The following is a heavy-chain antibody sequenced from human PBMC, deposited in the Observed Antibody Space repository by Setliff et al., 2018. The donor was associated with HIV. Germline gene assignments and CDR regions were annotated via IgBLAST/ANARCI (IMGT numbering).Heavy chain of an antibody. CDR2: ITHSGST. CDR3: ARGRKKTLAVSGTRYFDF. J-gene: IGHJ4*02. V-gene: IGHV4-34*01. D-gene: IGHD6-19*01. Sequence: SETLSLTCAVYGGTFSGYYWTWIRQSPERGLEWIGEITHSGSTTYDPSLKSRITVSVDTSKNQFSLKLTSVTAADMGVYYCARGRKKTLAVSGTRYFDFWGQGTLVTVSS. CDR1: GGTFSGYY.